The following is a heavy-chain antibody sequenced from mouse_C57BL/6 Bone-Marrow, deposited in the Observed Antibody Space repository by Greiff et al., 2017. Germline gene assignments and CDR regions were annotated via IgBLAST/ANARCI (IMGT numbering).Heavy chain of an antibody. Sequence: QVQLQQSGAELARPGASVKLSCKASGYTFTSYGISWVKQRPGQGLEWIGEIYPRSGNTYYNEKFKGKATLTEDKSSSTAYMELRSLTSEDSAVYVCAREDYGNYSYYFDYWGQGTTLTVSS. D-gene: IGHD2-1*01. CDR3: AREDYGNYSYYFDY. CDR2: IYPRSGNT. J-gene: IGHJ2*01. CDR1: GYTFTSYG. V-gene: IGHV1-81*01.